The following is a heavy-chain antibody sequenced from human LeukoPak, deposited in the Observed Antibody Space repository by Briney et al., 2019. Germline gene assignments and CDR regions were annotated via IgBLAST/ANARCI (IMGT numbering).Heavy chain of an antibody. Sequence: PGGSLRLSCATSGFSFTDYPMNWVRQAPGKGLEWISNIRTTAEGAKYAYYADSVKGRVTISRDDGKNTLYLHMNSLRDDDTAVYYCAADKRYAFGYWGQGILVTVSS. CDR2: IRTTAEGAKYA. CDR1: GFSFTDYP. CDR3: AADKRYAFGY. V-gene: IGHV3-48*02. D-gene: IGHD3-9*01. J-gene: IGHJ4*02.